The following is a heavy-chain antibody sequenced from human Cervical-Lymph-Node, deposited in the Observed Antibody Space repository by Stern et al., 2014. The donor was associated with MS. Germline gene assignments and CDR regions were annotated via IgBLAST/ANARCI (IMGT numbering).Heavy chain of an antibody. CDR3: ARDKFAAAAGLIDY. CDR1: GFTFSSYG. J-gene: IGHJ4*02. Sequence: VQLVESGGGVVQPGRSLRLSCAASGFTFSSYGMHWVRQAPGKGLEWGAVIGYDGSNKYYADAVKGRFTISRDNSKNTLYLQMNSLRAEDTAVYYCARDKFAAAAGLIDYWGQGTLVTVSS. CDR2: IGYDGSNK. V-gene: IGHV3-33*01. D-gene: IGHD6-13*01.